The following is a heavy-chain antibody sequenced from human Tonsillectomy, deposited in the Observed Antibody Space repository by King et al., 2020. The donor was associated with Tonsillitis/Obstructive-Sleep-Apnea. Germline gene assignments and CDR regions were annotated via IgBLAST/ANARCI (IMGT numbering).Heavy chain of an antibody. V-gene: IGHV4-31*03. CDR3: ARGDDYDNYFDY. Sequence: LQLQESGPGLVKPSHTLSLTCTVSGGSFSSGGYYWSWIRQHPGQGLEWIGYIYYSGITYYNPSLKSRVTISVDTSKKQFSMKLSSVPAADTAVYYCARGDDYDNYFDYWGQGTLVTVSS. CDR2: IYYSGIT. J-gene: IGHJ4*02. D-gene: IGHD4-17*01. CDR1: GGSFSSGGYY.